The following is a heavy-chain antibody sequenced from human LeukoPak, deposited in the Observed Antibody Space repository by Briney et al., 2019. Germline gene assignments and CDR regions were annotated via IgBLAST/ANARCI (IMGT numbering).Heavy chain of an antibody. CDR3: AKTSVSSGCPELFDF. D-gene: IGHD6-19*01. CDR1: GFTFSDYY. CDR2: ISGSGANT. J-gene: IGHJ4*02. V-gene: IGHV3-23*01. Sequence: RGSLRLSCAASGFTFSDYYMSWIRQAPGEGLEWVSAISGSGANTYYANYVKGPFTISRDNYKSTLFLQMDSLRDEDADIYYCAKTSVSSGCPELFDFWGQGTLVTVSS.